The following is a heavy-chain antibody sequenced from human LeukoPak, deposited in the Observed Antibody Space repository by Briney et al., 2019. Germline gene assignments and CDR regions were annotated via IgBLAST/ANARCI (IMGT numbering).Heavy chain of an antibody. CDR3: ARHDSFIPY. D-gene: IGHD5-18*01. Sequence: GGSLRLSCAASGFTFNYYAMSWVRQAPGKGLEWVSGISDNEGSKYYTDSVEGRFTISRDNTKNTVYLQMNNLSPDDTAVYFCARHDSFIPYWGQGTLVTVSS. V-gene: IGHV3-23*01. J-gene: IGHJ4*02. CDR1: GFTFNYYA. CDR2: ISDNEGSK.